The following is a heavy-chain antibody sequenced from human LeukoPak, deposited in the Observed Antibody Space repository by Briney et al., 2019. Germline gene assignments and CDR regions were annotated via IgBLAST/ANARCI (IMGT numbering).Heavy chain of an antibody. D-gene: IGHD6-6*01. CDR2: ISSSSSYI. J-gene: IGHJ4*02. Sequence: PGGSLRLSCAASGFTFSSYSMNWVRQAPGKGLEWVPSISSSSSYIYYADSVKGRFTISRDNAKNSLYLQMNSLRAEGTAVYYCARAKEYSSSLYYFDYWGQGTLVTVSS. CDR3: ARAKEYSSSLYYFDY. V-gene: IGHV3-21*01. CDR1: GFTFSSYS.